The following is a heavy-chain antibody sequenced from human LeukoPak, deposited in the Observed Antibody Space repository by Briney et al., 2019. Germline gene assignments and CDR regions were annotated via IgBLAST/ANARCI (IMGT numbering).Heavy chain of an antibody. V-gene: IGHV3-23*01. CDR2: ISSSGGST. J-gene: IGHJ4*02. CDR3: AKNSVGGSYYPIDY. D-gene: IGHD1-26*01. CDR1: GFTFSDYY. Sequence: GGSLRLSCAASGFTFSDYYMSWIRQAPGKGLEWVSAISSSGGSTYYADSVKGRFTISRDNSKNTLYLQMNSLRDEDTAVYSCAKNSVGGSYYPIDYWGQGTLVAVSS.